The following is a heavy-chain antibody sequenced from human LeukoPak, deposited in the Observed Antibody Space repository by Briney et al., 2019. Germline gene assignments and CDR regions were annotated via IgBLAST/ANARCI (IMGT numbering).Heavy chain of an antibody. V-gene: IGHV3-23*01. CDR3: AKDRNTGYSSGWYNFDY. D-gene: IGHD6-19*01. J-gene: IGHJ4*02. CDR1: GFTFSSYG. Sequence: GGSLRLSCAASGFTFSSYGMHWVRQAPGKGLEWVSAISGSGHSTYYADSVKGRFTISRDNSKNTLYLQMNSLRAEDTAVYYCAKDRNTGYSSGWYNFDYWGQGTLVTVSS. CDR2: ISGSGHST.